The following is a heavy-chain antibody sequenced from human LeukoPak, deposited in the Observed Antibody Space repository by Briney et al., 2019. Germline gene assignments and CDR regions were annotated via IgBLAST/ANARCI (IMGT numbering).Heavy chain of an antibody. V-gene: IGHV3-23*01. CDR3: ARDLSSSVAAYFFDY. D-gene: IGHD6-19*01. J-gene: IGHJ4*02. CDR2: ISGGGGST. Sequence: GGSLRLSCAASGFTFSTYAMSWVRQAPGKGLEWVSTISGGGGSTYYADSVKGRFTISRDNSKNTLCLQMNTLRAEDTALYYCARDLSSSVAAYFFDYWGQGTLVTVSS. CDR1: GFTFSTYA.